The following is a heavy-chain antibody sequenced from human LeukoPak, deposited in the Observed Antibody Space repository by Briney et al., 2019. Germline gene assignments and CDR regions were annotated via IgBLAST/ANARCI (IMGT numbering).Heavy chain of an antibody. CDR3: ARHHYYYDFWSGYPPDAFDI. CDR1: GGSFSGAY. V-gene: IGHV4-34*01. Sequence: SETLSLTCVVSGGSFSGAYWSWIRQPPGKGLEWIGEIDHSGSTNYNPSLKSRVTLSVDTSQNLFSLNLSSVTAADTAVYYCARHHYYYDFWSGYPPDAFDIWGQGTMVTVSS. J-gene: IGHJ3*02. D-gene: IGHD3-3*01. CDR2: IDHSGST.